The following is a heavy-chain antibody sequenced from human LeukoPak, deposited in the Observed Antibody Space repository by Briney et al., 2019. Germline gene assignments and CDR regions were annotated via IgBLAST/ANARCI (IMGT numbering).Heavy chain of an antibody. CDR3: ARDNYDSSGPYYFDY. CDR1: GGSFSGYY. CDR2: INWNGGST. D-gene: IGHD3-22*01. Sequence: ETLSLTCAVYGGSFSGYYWSWVRQAPGKGLEWVSGINWNGGSTGYADSVKGRFTISRDNARNSLYLQMNSLGAEDTAVYYCARDNYDSSGPYYFDYWGQGTLVTVSS. V-gene: IGHV3-20*04. J-gene: IGHJ4*02.